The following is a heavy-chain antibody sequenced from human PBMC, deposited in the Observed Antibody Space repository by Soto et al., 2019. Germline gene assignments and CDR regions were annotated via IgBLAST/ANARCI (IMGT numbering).Heavy chain of an antibody. J-gene: IGHJ6*02. CDR1: GFTFSNYG. CDR2: ISYDGSDK. D-gene: IGHD2-2*01. Sequence: QVQLVESGGGMVQPGRSLRLSCAASGFTFSNYGMHWVRQAPGKGLEWVAVISYDGSDKYYADSVKGRFTISRDNSKNTLYLQMNGLRAEDTAVYYCAKVTGYCSSSSCRRDYYYYYGMDVWGQGTTVTVS. CDR3: AKVTGYCSSSSCRRDYYYYYGMDV. V-gene: IGHV3-30*18.